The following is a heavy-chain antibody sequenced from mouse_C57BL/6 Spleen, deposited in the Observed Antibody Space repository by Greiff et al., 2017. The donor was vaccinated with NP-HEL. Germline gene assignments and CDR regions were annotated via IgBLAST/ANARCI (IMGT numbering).Heavy chain of an antibody. Sequence: EVRLVESGGGLVQPKGSLKLSCAASGFSFNTYAMNWVRQAPGKGLEWVARIRSKSNNYATYYADSVKDRFTISRDDSESMLYLQMNNLKTEDTAMYYCVRLGAVGAMDYWGQGTSVTVSS. CDR3: VRLGAVGAMDY. CDR1: GFSFNTYA. D-gene: IGHD4-1*01. J-gene: IGHJ4*01. CDR2: IRSKSNNYAT. V-gene: IGHV10-1*01.